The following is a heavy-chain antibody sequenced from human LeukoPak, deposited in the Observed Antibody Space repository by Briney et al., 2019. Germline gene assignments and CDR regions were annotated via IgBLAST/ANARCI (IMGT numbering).Heavy chain of an antibody. V-gene: IGHV4-30-2*01. CDR1: GGSISSGGYS. J-gene: IGHJ4*02. Sequence: SETLSLTCAVSGGSISSGGYSWSWIRQRPGKGLEWIGYIYHSGSTNYSPSLKSRVTISVDKSKNQFSLKLSSVTAADTAVYYCARHDFGDYYWGQGTLVTVSS. CDR2: IYHSGST. CDR3: ARHDFGDYY. D-gene: IGHD4-17*01.